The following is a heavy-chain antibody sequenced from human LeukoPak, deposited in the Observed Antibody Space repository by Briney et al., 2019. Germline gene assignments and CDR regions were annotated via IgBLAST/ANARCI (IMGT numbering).Heavy chain of an antibody. D-gene: IGHD3-3*01. CDR1: GFTFSSYW. J-gene: IGHJ5*02. CDR2: INHIVST. V-gene: IGHV4-34*01. Sequence: GSLRLSCAASGFTFSSYWMSWVRQAPGKGLEWIGEINHIVSTNYNPSLKSRVTISVDTPKNQFSLKLSSVTAADTAVYYCARGTYYDFWSGXQXANXFDPWGXGTLVTVS. CDR3: ARGTYYDFWSGXQXANXFDP.